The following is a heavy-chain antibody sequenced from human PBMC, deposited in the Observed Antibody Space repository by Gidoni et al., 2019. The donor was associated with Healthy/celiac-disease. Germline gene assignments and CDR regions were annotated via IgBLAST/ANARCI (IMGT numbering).Heavy chain of an antibody. CDR1: GFTFSRSW. CDR3: ARSLTMIVVVIPYYYGMDV. D-gene: IGHD3-22*01. Sequence: EVQLVEPGGGWVQPGGSLRLPCAASGFTFSRSWMSWVRQAPGKGLEWVANIKQDGSEKYYVDSVKGRFTISRDNAKNSLYLQMNSLRAEDTAVYYCARSLTMIVVVIPYYYGMDVWGQGTTVTVSS. CDR2: IKQDGSEK. V-gene: IGHV3-7*03. J-gene: IGHJ6*02.